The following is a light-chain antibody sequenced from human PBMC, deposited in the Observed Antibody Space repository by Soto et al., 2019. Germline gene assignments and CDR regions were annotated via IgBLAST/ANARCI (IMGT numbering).Light chain of an antibody. CDR2: GNS. J-gene: IGLJ2*01. CDR3: QSYDGSLSGLV. Sequence: QSVLTQPPAVSGAPGQRVTISCTGSSSNIGANYDVHWYQQLPGTAPKLLIYGNSNRPSGVPDRFSGSKSGTSASLAITGLQAEDEADYYCQSYDGSLSGLVFGGGTKLTVL. CDR1: SSNIGANYD. V-gene: IGLV1-40*01.